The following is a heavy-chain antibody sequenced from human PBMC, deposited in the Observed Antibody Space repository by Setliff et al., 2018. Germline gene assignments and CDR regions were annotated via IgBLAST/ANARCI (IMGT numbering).Heavy chain of an antibody. CDR3: ARNMGMGQRDYFDY. J-gene: IGHJ4*02. CDR1: GGTFSSYG. Sequence: GASVKVSCKASGGTFSSYGIAWVRQAPGQGLEWMGTIIPIFDTANYAQKFQGRVTFTADDSATTTYMELSSLTSEDTAIYYCARNMGMGQRDYFDYWGRGTLVTVSS. V-gene: IGHV1-69*13. D-gene: IGHD6-13*01. CDR2: IIPIFDTA.